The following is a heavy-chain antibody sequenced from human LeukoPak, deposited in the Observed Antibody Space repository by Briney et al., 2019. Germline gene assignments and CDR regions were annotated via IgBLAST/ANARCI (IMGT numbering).Heavy chain of an antibody. CDR3: AKVDSSGYPYYYYMDV. J-gene: IGHJ6*03. D-gene: IGHD3-22*01. CDR2: IYYSGTT. V-gene: IGHV4-59*01. CDR1: GGSINNYY. Sequence: SETLSLTCTVSGGSINNYYWSWIRQPPGEGLEWIGYIYYSGTTNYNPSLKSRVSISVDTSKNQFSLKLTSVTAADTAVYYCAKVDSSGYPYYYYMDVWGKGTTVTVSS.